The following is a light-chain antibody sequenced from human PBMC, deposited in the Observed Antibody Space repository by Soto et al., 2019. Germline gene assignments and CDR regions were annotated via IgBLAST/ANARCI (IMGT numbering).Light chain of an antibody. CDR3: CSYAGSSTLI. V-gene: IGLV2-23*01. Sequence: QSVLTQPASVSGSPGQSITISCTGSSSDIGLYNLVSWYQQHPGKAPKLMIYETSKRPSGVSNRFSGFQSGNTASLTISGLQAEDEADYYCCSYAGSSTLIFGGGTKLTVL. J-gene: IGLJ2*01. CDR1: SSDIGLYNL. CDR2: ETS.